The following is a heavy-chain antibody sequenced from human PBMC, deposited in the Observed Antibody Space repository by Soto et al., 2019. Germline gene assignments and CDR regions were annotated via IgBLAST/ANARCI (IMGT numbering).Heavy chain of an antibody. CDR1: GDSITTYKW. D-gene: IGHD7-27*01. J-gene: IGHJ6*02. V-gene: IGHV4-4*02. CDR2: IYDSGNT. CDR3: ATCQLGEYYYAMDI. Sequence: SETLSLTCCVSGDSITTYKWWTWVRQTPGKGLEWIGEIYDSGNTRYNPSLKSRVTISKDTSKNELSLKLNSVTVADTAVYYCATCQLGEYYYAMDIWGQGTTVTVSS.